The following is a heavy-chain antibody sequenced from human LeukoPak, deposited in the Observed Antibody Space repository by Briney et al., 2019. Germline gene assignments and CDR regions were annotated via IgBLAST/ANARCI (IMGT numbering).Heavy chain of an antibody. Sequence: SETLSLTCTVSGGSISSGGYYWSWIRQHPGKGLEWIGYIYYSGSTYYNPSLKSRVSISLDTSKNHVSLKLSSLSAADTAVYYCARGVDSGTIDYWGQGTLVTVSS. J-gene: IGHJ4*02. V-gene: IGHV4-31*03. CDR1: GGSISSGGYY. D-gene: IGHD6-19*01. CDR2: IYYSGST. CDR3: ARGVDSGTIDY.